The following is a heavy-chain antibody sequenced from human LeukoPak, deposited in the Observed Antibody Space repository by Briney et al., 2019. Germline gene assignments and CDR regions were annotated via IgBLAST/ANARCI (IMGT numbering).Heavy chain of an antibody. D-gene: IGHD3-10*01. CDR2: INPNSGGT. CDR3: ARAHRGYHGSRDLSWFDP. J-gene: IGHJ5*02. CDR1: GYTFTGYY. Sequence: ASVTVSCKASGYTFTGYYMHWVRQAPGQGLEWMGWINPNSGGTNYAQKFQGRVTMTRDTSISTAYMELSRLRSDDTAVYYCARAHRGYHGSRDLSWFDPWGQGTLVTVSS. V-gene: IGHV1-2*02.